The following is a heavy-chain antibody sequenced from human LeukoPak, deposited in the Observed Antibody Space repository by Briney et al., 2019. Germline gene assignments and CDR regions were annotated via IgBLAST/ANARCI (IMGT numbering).Heavy chain of an antibody. CDR2: ISGSGGST. CDR3: AKAIYGSGTYLFDY. V-gene: IGHV3-23*01. Sequence: GGSLRLSCAASRSTFSSYDMTWVRQAPGKGLEWVSAISGSGGSTYYADSVKGRFTISRDNSKNTLYLQMNSLRAEDTAVYYCAKAIYGSGTYLFDYWGQGTLVTVSA. D-gene: IGHD3-10*01. CDR1: RSTFSSYD. J-gene: IGHJ4*02.